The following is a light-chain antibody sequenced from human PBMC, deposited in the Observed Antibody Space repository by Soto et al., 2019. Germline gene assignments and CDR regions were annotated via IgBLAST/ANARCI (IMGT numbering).Light chain of an antibody. J-gene: IGKJ1*01. CDR2: AAS. CDR3: QQYSSYST. CDR1: QSISSY. V-gene: IGKV1-39*01. Sequence: DIQMTQSPSSLSASVGDRVTITCRAGQSISSYLNWYQQKPGRAPKLLIYAASSLQSGVPSRFSGSGSGTEFTLTISSLQPDDFATYYCQQYSSYSTFGQGTKVDNK.